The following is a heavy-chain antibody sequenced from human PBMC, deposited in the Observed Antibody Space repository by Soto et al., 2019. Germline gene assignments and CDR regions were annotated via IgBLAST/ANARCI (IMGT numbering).Heavy chain of an antibody. J-gene: IGHJ6*02. V-gene: IGHV3-23*01. CDR3: AKMVGSWTGDSYLYYGLDV. Sequence: PGGSLRRSCAASGFVVSSHAMSWVRQAPGKGLEWVSATSGSGATTYYADSVKGRFTISRDNSENTLFLEMTSLRADDTAVYYCAKMVGSWTGDSYLYYGLDVWGQGTTVTVSS. CDR2: TSGSGATT. CDR1: GFVVSSHA. D-gene: IGHD2-21*02.